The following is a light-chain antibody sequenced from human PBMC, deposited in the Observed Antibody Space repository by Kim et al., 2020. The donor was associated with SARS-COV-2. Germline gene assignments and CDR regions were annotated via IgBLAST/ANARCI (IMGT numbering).Light chain of an antibody. Sequence: SYELTQPPSVSVSPGQTASITCSGHKLGDKYVSXYQQKPGQSPVLVIYQGSRRPSGIPERFSGSDSGNTATLTISGIQAMDEGDSYCQAWDKFTAIFGGG. J-gene: IGLJ2*01. V-gene: IGLV3-1*01. CDR1: KLGDKY. CDR3: QAWDKFTAI. CDR2: QGS.